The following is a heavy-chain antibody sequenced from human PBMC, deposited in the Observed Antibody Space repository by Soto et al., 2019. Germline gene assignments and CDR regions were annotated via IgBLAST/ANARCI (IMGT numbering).Heavy chain of an antibody. CDR1: GFTFSSYA. CDR3: ARARPYSGSYYGMDV. CDR2: ISYDGSNK. D-gene: IGHD1-26*01. V-gene: IGHV3-30-3*01. J-gene: IGHJ6*02. Sequence: PGGSLRLSCAASGFTFSSYAMHWVRQAPGEGLEWVAVISYDGSNKYYADSVKGRFTISRDNSKNTLYLQMNSLRAEDTAVYYCARARPYSGSYYGMDVWGQGTTVTVSS.